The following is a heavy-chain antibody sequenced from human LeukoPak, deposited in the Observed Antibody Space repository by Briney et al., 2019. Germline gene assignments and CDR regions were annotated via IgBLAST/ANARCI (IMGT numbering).Heavy chain of an antibody. V-gene: IGHV3-21*01. CDR2: ISSSGDFI. Sequence: PGGSLRLSCLATAFTFTTYSMDWVRLAPGKGLEWVSSISSSGDFIHHADSVKGRFTISRDNAKKSLYLQMNSLRAEDTAIYYCAGRDCSNGLCQFDYWGQGTLVTVSS. D-gene: IGHD2-8*01. CDR3: AGRDCSNGLCQFDY. CDR1: AFTFTTYS. J-gene: IGHJ4*02.